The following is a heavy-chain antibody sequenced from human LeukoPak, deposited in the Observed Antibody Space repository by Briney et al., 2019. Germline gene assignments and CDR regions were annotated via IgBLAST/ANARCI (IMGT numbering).Heavy chain of an antibody. Sequence: PSETLSLTCAVYGASFSDYYWSWIRQPPGKGLEWIGSIYYSGNTYYSPSLMSRVTISVDTSKNQFSLNLSSVTAADTAVYYCARALHFFDTSGSRYYFDYWGQGALVTVSS. CDR1: GASFSDYY. V-gene: IGHV4-34*01. J-gene: IGHJ4*02. CDR2: IYYSGNT. CDR3: ARALHFFDTSGSRYYFDY. D-gene: IGHD3-22*01.